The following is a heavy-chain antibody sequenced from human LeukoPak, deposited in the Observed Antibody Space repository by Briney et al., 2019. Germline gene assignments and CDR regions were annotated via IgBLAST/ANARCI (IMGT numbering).Heavy chain of an antibody. V-gene: IGHV3-30-3*01. CDR2: ISDDGITE. CDR1: GFTFTYYV. CDR3: ARGSSSYKRDAFDI. J-gene: IGHJ3*02. D-gene: IGHD2-2*01. Sequence: GGSLRLSCAASGFTFTYYVMKWVRQAPGKGLEWVALISDDGITEYYADSVKGRFTISRDDSRNTVYLKVNSLRDDDTALYFCARGSSSYKRDAFDIWGQGTMVTVSS.